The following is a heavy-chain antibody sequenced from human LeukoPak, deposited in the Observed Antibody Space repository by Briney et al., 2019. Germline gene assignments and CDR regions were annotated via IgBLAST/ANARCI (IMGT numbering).Heavy chain of an antibody. CDR1: GGSISSYY. Sequence: PSETLSLTCTVSGGSISSYYWSWIRQPPGKGLEWIGYIYYSGSTNYNPSLKSRVTISVDTSKNQLSLKLSSVTAADTAVYYCARTVEIDYYYGMDVWGQGTTVTVSS. CDR2: IYYSGST. CDR3: ARTVEIDYYYGMDV. D-gene: IGHD5-12*01. J-gene: IGHJ6*02. V-gene: IGHV4-59*01.